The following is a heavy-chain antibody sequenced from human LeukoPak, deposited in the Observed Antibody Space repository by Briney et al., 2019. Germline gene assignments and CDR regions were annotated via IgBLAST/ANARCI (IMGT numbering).Heavy chain of an antibody. D-gene: IGHD3-10*01. Sequence: GGSLRLSCAASGFTFSSYAMSWVRQAPGEGLEWVSGISGSGDYTYYADSVKGRFNISRDSSKNTLYLRMSSLRVEDTALYYCATQGRGAFGIWGQGTMVTVSS. CDR1: GFTFSSYA. CDR3: ATQGRGAFGI. J-gene: IGHJ3*02. V-gene: IGHV3-23*01. CDR2: ISGSGDYT.